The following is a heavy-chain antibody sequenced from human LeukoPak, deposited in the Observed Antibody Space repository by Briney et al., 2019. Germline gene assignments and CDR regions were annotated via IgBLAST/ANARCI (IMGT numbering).Heavy chain of an antibody. J-gene: IGHJ4*02. CDR1: GFTFSSYS. D-gene: IGHD4-23*01. CDR3: AREELGDYGGGSLDY. CDR2: ISSSSSYI. Sequence: GGSLRLSCAASGFTFSSYSMNWVRQAPGKGLEWVSSISSSSSYIYYADSVKGRFTISRDNAKNSLYLQMNSLRAEDTAVYYCAREELGDYGGGSLDYWGQGTLVTVSS. V-gene: IGHV3-21*01.